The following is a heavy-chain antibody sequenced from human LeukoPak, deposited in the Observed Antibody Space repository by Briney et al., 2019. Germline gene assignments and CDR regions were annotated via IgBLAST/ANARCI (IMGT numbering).Heavy chain of an antibody. D-gene: IGHD4-11*01. J-gene: IGHJ4*02. V-gene: IGHV1-69*13. CDR2: IIPIFGTP. CDR3: ARGGPTDDSNYRFDF. CDR1: GGTFIHYA. Sequence: SVKVSCKVSGGTFIHYAISWVRQAPGQGLEWMGGIIPIFGTPNYAQKFQGRVTITADESTSRAYMELSSLRSEDTALYYCARGGPTDDSNYRFDFWGQGTLVTVSS.